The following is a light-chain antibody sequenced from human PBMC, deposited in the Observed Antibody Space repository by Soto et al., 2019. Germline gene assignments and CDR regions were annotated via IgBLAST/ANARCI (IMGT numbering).Light chain of an antibody. Sequence: EVMMTQFPDTVSVTPGETVTLSCGASQSVRTNLAWYQQRPGQAPRLLIHYSSTRASDIPARFSGSGSGTNFTLAISSLQSEDFAVYYCQQYAYWPETFGQGTKWKSN. J-gene: IGKJ1*01. CDR1: QSVRTN. CDR2: YSS. V-gene: IGKV3D-15*01. CDR3: QQYAYWPET.